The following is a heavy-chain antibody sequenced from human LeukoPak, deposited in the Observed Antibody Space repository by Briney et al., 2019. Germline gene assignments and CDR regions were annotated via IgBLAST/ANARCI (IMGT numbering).Heavy chain of an antibody. CDR2: ISSSSNYL. CDR3: ARNHYYYYMDV. V-gene: IGHV3-21*01. Sequence: PGGSLRLSCAASGFTFSSYSMSWVRQAPGKGLEWVSFISSSSNYLYYADSVKGRFTISRDNAKNTLYLQMNSLRAEDTAVYYCARNHYYYYMDVWGKGTTVTVSS. J-gene: IGHJ6*03. CDR1: GFTFSSYS.